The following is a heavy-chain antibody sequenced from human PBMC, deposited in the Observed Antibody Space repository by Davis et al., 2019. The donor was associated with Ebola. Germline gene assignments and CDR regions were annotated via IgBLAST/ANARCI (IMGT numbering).Heavy chain of an antibody. J-gene: IGHJ3*02. V-gene: IGHV1-2*06. CDR1: GYTFTNYY. D-gene: IGHD2-2*01. Sequence: ASVKVSCKASGYTFTNYYMHWVRQAPGQGLEWMGRINANTGGTNYAQNFQGRVTMTRDTSTNTAYMDLSRLRSDDTAVYYCARVSGPATIFPVGDAFDIWGRGTMVTVSS. CDR3: ARVSGPATIFPVGDAFDI. CDR2: INANTGGT.